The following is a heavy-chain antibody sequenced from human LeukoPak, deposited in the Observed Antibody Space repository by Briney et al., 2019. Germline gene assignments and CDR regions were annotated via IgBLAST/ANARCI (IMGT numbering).Heavy chain of an antibody. Sequence: QAGGSLRLSCAASGFTFSSCAMSWVRQAPGKGLEWVSAISTSGGRTVCADSVKGRFTISRDNSKNTLYLQMNSLKDEDTAIYYCAKDPTDFDSSGQTYFDYWGQGTLVTVSS. V-gene: IGHV3-23*01. D-gene: IGHD3-22*01. J-gene: IGHJ4*02. CDR3: AKDPTDFDSSGQTYFDY. CDR1: GFTFSSCA. CDR2: ISTSGGRT.